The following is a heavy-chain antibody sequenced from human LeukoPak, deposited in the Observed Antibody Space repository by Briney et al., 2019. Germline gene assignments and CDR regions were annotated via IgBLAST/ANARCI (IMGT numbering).Heavy chain of an antibody. V-gene: IGHV3-7*01. CDR1: GFTXXNYW. CDR2: INQDGSEK. D-gene: IGHD2-8*01. J-gene: IGHJ6*03. CDR3: ARETCTTCHTYSYNYYMDV. Sequence: SGFTXXNYWMSWVRQTPGKGLEWVANINQDGSEKYYVDSVTGRFTISRDNGKNSLDLQMNSLRAEDTAVYYCARETCTTCHTYSYNYYMDVWGKGTTVTVSS.